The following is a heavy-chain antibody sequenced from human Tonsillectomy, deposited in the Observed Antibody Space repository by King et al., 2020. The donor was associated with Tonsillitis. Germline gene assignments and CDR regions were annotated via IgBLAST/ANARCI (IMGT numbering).Heavy chain of an antibody. CDR3: TTQGELQPPPAFDI. Sequence: VQLVESGGGLVKPGGSLRLSCAASGFTFSNAWMSWVRQAPGKGLEWVGRIKSKTDGGTTAYAATVKGRFTITRDESKITLYLQMNSQQTEDTVVYYCTTQGELQPPPAFDIWGHGTMVTVSS. CDR1: GFTFSNAW. V-gene: IGHV3-15*01. J-gene: IGHJ3*02. CDR2: IKSKTDGGTT. D-gene: IGHD1-26*01.